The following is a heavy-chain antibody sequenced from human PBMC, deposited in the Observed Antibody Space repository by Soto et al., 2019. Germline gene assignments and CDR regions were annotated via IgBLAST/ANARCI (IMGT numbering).Heavy chain of an antibody. D-gene: IGHD3-3*01. Sequence: GASVKVSCKASGYSFIGYYIHWVRQAPGQGPEWLGWINPNNGDTNYAQKFQGRVTMTTDTSTSTAYMELRSLRSDDTAVYYCARASYDFWSGYYPSNWFDPWGQGTLVTVSS. CDR3: ARASYDFWSGYYPSNWFDP. CDR2: INPNNGDT. J-gene: IGHJ5*02. CDR1: GYSFIGYY. V-gene: IGHV1-2*02.